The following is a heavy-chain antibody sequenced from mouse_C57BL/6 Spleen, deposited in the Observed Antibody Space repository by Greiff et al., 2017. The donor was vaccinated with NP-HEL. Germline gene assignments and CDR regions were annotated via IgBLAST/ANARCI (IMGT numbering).Heavy chain of an antibody. Sequence: VKVVESGAELARPGASVKLSCKASGYTFTSYGISWVKQRTGQGLEWIGEIYPRSGNTYYNEKFKGKATLTADKSSSTAYMELRSLTSEDSAVYFCARHSNSFAYWGQGTLVTVSA. V-gene: IGHV1-81*01. CDR2: IYPRSGNT. CDR1: GYTFTSYG. J-gene: IGHJ3*01. D-gene: IGHD2-5*01. CDR3: ARHSNSFAY.